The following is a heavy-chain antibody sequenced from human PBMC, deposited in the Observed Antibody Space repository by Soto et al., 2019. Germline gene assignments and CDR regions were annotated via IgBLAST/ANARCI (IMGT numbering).Heavy chain of an antibody. Sequence: EASVKVSCKASGFTFTNSAIQWVRQARGQRLEWVGWIVVGSGNTNYAQKFQERISITRDMSTSTAYMELRSLRSEDTAIYYCAADMEPTDPFNWFDPWGQGTLVTVSS. V-gene: IGHV1-58*02. CDR2: IVVGSGNT. D-gene: IGHD1-1*01. CDR1: GFTFTNSA. CDR3: AADMEPTDPFNWFDP. J-gene: IGHJ5*02.